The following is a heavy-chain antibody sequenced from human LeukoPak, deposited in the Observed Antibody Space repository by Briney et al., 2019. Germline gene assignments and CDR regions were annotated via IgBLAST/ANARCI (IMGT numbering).Heavy chain of an antibody. CDR2: IIPIFGTA. CDR3: ARGCSVGSCYLVVGGRYNNWFDP. D-gene: IGHD2-15*01. Sequence: SVKVSCKASGGTFSSYAISWVRQAPGQGLEWMGGIIPIFGTANYAQKFQGRVTITADESTSTAYMELSSLRSEDTAVYYCARGCSVGSCYLVVGGRYNNWFDPWGQGTLSPSPQ. CDR1: GGTFSSYA. J-gene: IGHJ5*02. V-gene: IGHV1-69*13.